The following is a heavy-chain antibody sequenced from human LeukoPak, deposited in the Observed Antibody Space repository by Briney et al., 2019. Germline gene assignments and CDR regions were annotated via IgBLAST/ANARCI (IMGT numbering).Heavy chain of an antibody. V-gene: IGHV3-23*01. CDR2: ISGSGGST. CDR3: AGSITMVRGVILPSNWFDP. CDR1: GFTFSSYA. D-gene: IGHD3-10*01. Sequence: GGSLRLSCAASGFTFSSYAMSWVRQAPGKGLEWVLAISGSGGSTYYADSVKGRFTISRDNSKNTLYLQMNSLRAEDTAVYYCAGSITMVRGVILPSNWFDPWGQGTLVTVSS. J-gene: IGHJ5*02.